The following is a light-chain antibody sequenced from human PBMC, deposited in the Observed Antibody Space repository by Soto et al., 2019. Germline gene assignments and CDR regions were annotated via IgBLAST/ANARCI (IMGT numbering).Light chain of an antibody. CDR3: QQSYSTPPWT. V-gene: IGKV1-39*01. J-gene: IGKJ1*01. CDR1: QFIDKW. CDR2: TAS. Sequence: DIQMTQSPSTLSASVGDRVTVTCRASQFIDKWLAWYQQKPGKAPKLLIYTASSLQSGVPSRFSGSGSGTDFTLTISSLQAEDFATYYCQQSYSTPPWTFGQGTKVDIK.